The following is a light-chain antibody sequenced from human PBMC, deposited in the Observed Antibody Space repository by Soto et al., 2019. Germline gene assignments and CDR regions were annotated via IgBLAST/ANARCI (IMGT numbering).Light chain of an antibody. CDR2: EGI. V-gene: IGLV2-23*01. CDR3: CSYVGATTYV. CDR1: RSTIGGYNV. J-gene: IGLJ1*01. Sequence: QSVLTRPPSLSGSPGQSSTISCSGTRSTIGGYNVLSWYQQHPGNAPNVLVYEGIKRPSGVSACFSGSTPGSTASLTISGLQAEEEAEYFCCSYVGATTYVFGSGTKVTVL.